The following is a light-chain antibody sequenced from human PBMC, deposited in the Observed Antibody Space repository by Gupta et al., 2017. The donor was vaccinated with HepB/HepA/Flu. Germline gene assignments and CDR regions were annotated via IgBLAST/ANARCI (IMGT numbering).Light chain of an antibody. CDR3: HQYGSSPQT. CDR1: QSVSSSY. V-gene: IGKV3-20*01. CDR2: GAS. J-gene: IGKJ1*01. Sequence: EIVLTQSPGTLSLSPGERATLSCRASQSVSSSYLSWYQQNPGQAPRLLIYGASTRATGIPDRFSGSGSGTDFTLTSSRLDPEDFAVYFCHQYGSSPQTFGQGTKVDIK.